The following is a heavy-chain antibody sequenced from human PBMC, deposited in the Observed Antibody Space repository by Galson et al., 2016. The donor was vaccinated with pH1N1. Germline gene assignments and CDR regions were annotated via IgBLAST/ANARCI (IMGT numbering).Heavy chain of an antibody. D-gene: IGHD3-3*01. J-gene: IGHJ5*01. CDR2: VSGTGTT. Sequence: LSLTCTVSGGSISSDSDYWTWIRQPAGKGLEWIGRVSGTGTTNYNPSLKSRVTISIDTSKNQFSLKMASVTAADTAAYFCARESLEWLIISGHRVELNWFDSWGQGTLVTVSS. CDR3: ARESLEWLIISGHRVELNWFDS. V-gene: IGHV4-61*02. CDR1: GGSISSDSDY.